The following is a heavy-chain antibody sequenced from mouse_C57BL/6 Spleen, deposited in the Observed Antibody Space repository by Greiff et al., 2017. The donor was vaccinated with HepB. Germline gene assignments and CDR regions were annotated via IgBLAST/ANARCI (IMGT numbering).Heavy chain of an antibody. CDR1: GFTFSDYY. CDR3: ARQDYDSFWYFDV. D-gene: IGHD2-4*01. V-gene: IGHV5-12*01. Sequence: EVMLVESGGGLVQPGGSLKLSCAASGFTFSDYYMYWVRQTPEKRLEWVAYISNGGGSTYYPYTVKGRFTISRDNAKNTLYLQMSRLKSEDTAMYYCARQDYDSFWYFDVWGTGTTVTVSS. J-gene: IGHJ1*03. CDR2: ISNGGGST.